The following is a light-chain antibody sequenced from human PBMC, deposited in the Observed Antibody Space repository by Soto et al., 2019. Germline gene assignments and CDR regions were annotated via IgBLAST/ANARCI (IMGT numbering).Light chain of an antibody. V-gene: IGKV4-1*01. Sequence: DIVTTQSPDSLAVSLGERATINCRSSQSVLFSPNNKNYLAWYQQKPGQPPKLLIYWASTRESGVPDRFSGSGSGTDFSLTISSLQAEDVAVYYCQQYYTTPLTFGGGTKVDIK. J-gene: IGKJ4*01. CDR2: WAS. CDR3: QQYYTTPLT. CDR1: QSVLFSPNNKNY.